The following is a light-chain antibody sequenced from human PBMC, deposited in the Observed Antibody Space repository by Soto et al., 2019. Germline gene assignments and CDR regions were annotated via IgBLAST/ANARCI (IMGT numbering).Light chain of an antibody. Sequence: AIPLTQSPSSLSASVGDRVTITCRASQDIASALAWYQQKPGKAPNLLTYAASSLKSGVPSRFSGSGSGTEFTLTISSLQPEDFASYYCQQFNSYLITFGRGTRLETK. CDR1: QDIASA. V-gene: IGKV1-13*02. J-gene: IGKJ5*01. CDR2: AAS. CDR3: QQFNSYLIT.